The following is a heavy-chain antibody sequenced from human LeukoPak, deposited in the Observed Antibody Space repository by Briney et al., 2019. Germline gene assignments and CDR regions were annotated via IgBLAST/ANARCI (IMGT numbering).Heavy chain of an antibody. J-gene: IGHJ6*02. CDR2: IDNAGSIT. CDR3: VREGITGRPYYYYYGMDV. Sequence: GGSLRLSCAASGFTFSNYWIHWVRQAPGKGLVWVSRIDNAGSITTYADSVKGRFTISRDNAENALYLQMNSLRVEDTAVYYCVREGITGRPYYYYYGMDVWGQGTTVIVSS. D-gene: IGHD1-20*01. CDR1: GFTFSNYW. V-gene: IGHV3-74*03.